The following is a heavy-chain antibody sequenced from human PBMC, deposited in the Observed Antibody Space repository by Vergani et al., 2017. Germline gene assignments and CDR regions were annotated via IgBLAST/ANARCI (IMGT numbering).Heavy chain of an antibody. CDR1: GFTFSSYG. V-gene: IGHV3-33*01. Sequence: QVQLVESGGGVVQPGRSLRLSCAASGFTFSSYGMHWVRQAPGKGLEWVAVIWYDGSNKYYADSVKGRFTISRDNSKNTLYLQMNSLRAEDTAVYYCARAYYDFWSGYYTGQYYFDYWGQGTLVTVSS. D-gene: IGHD3-3*01. CDR3: ARAYYDFWSGYYTGQYYFDY. J-gene: IGHJ4*02. CDR2: IWYDGSNK.